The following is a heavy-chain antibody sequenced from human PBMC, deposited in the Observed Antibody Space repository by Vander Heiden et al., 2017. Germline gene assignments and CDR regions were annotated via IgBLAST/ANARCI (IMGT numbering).Heavy chain of an antibody. CDR3: ARGGTAYGYHY. J-gene: IGHJ4*02. D-gene: IGHD5-12*01. V-gene: IGHV4-31*03. Sequence: HVQLQESGPGLVKPSQTLSLTCTVSGGSISSGGYYWSWLRQLPGKGLEWIGYVYYSGSTYYNPSLQSRVTISVDTPKNQFSLKLSSVTAADTAIYYCARGGTAYGYHYWGQGTLVTVSS. CDR1: GGSISSGGYY. CDR2: VYYSGST.